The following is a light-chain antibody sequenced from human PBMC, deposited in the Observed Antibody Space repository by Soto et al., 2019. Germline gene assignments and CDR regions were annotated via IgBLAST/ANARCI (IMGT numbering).Light chain of an antibody. Sequence: QSVLAQPPSASGSPGQSVTISCTGTNSDVGGYKYVSWYQQYPGKAPKLMIYAVNKRPSGVPDRFSGSKSGNTASLTVSGLQAEDEADYYCSSYAGSNNYVFGTGTKVTVL. CDR3: SSYAGSNNYV. J-gene: IGLJ1*01. CDR1: NSDVGGYKY. CDR2: AVN. V-gene: IGLV2-8*01.